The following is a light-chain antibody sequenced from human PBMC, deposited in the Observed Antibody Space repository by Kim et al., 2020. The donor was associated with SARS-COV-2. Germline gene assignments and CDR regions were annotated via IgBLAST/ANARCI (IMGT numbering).Light chain of an antibody. V-gene: IGLV2-14*03. CDR3: SSYTSSTTLI. CDR1: SSDVGGYNF. CDR2: DVS. J-gene: IGLJ2*01. Sequence: GQSITISCTGTSSDVGGYNFVSWYQQHPGKAPKLMIYDVSNRPSGVSNRFSGSKSGNTASLTISGLQAEDEADYYCSSYTSSTTLIFGGGNKLTVL.